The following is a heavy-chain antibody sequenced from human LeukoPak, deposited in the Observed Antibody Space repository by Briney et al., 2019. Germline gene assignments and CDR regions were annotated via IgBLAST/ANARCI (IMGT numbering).Heavy chain of an antibody. J-gene: IGHJ4*02. V-gene: IGHV3-72*01. Sequence: GGSLRLSCAASGFTLSDHYMDWVRQAPGKGLEWVGRSRNKTKSYTTDYGASVKGRFTISRDDSKNSLYLQMNSLKTEDTAVYYCARYNAGYFYWGQGTLVTVSS. CDR3: ARYNAGYFY. D-gene: IGHD2-21*01. CDR1: GFTLSDHY. CDR2: SRNKTKSYTT.